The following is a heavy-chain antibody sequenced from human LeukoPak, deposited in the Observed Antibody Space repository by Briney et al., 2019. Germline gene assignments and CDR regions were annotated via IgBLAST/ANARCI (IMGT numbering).Heavy chain of an antibody. CDR3: AKDLAVLRFLEWPTTHYYYYYMDV. Sequence: GGSLRLSCAASGFTFSSYGMHWAPQAPGKGPEWVAFIRYDGSNKYYADSVKGRFTISRDNSKNTLYLQMNSLRAEDTAVYYCAKDLAVLRFLEWPTTHYYYYYMDVWGKGTTVTVSS. D-gene: IGHD3-3*01. V-gene: IGHV3-30*02. CDR2: IRYDGSNK. CDR1: GFTFSSYG. J-gene: IGHJ6*03.